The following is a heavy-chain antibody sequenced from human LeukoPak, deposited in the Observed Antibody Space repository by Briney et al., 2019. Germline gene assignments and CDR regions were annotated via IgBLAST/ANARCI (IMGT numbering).Heavy chain of an antibody. J-gene: IGHJ4*02. V-gene: IGHV4-4*02. CDR2: INHSGST. D-gene: IGHD3-22*01. Sequence: SETLSLTCAVSGGSISSSNWWSWVRQPPGKGLEWIGEINHSGSTNYNPSLKSRVTISVDTSKNQFSPKLSSVTAADTAVYYCARIEYYDSSGHYWGQGTLVTVSS. CDR3: ARIEYYDSSGHY. CDR1: GGSISSSNW.